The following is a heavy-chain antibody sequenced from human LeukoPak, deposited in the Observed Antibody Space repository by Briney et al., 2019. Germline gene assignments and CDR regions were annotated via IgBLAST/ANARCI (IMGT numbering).Heavy chain of an antibody. J-gene: IGHJ4*02. CDR1: GGSFSGFY. CDR2: INHSGST. D-gene: IGHD4-17*01. V-gene: IGHV4-34*01. CDR3: ARTVRGSTVTTNY. Sequence: KPSETLSLTCAVYGGSFSGFYWSWIRQPPGKGLEWIGEINHSGSTNYNPSLKSRVTISVDTSKNQFSLKLSSVTAADTAVYYCARTVRGSTVTTNYWGQGTLVTVSS.